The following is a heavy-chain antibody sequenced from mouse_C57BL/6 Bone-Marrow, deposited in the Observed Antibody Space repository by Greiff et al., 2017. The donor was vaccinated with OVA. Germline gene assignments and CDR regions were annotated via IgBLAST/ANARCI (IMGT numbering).Heavy chain of an antibody. V-gene: IGHV14-4*01. CDR3: IRSRWFAY. CDR1: GFNIKDDY. Sequence: EVQLQQSGAELVRPGASVKLSCTASGFNIKDDYMHWVKQRPEQGLEWIGWIDPENGDTEYASKFQGKATITADTSSNTAYLQLSSLTSEDTAVYYCIRSRWFAYWGQGTLVTVSA. D-gene: IGHD1-1*01. CDR2: IDPENGDT. J-gene: IGHJ3*01.